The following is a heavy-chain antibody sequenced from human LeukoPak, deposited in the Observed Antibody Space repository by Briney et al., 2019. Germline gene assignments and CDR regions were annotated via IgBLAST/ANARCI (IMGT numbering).Heavy chain of an antibody. CDR1: GGSISSGGYY. D-gene: IGHD4-23*01. Sequence: SQTLSLTCTVSGGSISSGGYYWSWIRQHPGKGLEWIGYIYYSGSTYYNPSLKSRVTISVDTSKNQFSLKLSSVTAADTAGYYCARDSRTTVETNWFDPWGQGTLVTVSS. CDR3: ARDSRTTVETNWFDP. CDR2: IYYSGST. J-gene: IGHJ5*02. V-gene: IGHV4-31*03.